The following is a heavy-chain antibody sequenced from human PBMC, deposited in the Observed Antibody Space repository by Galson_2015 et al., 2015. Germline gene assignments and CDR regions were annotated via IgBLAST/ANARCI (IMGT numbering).Heavy chain of an antibody. Sequence: SLRLSCAASGFTFSSYAMSWVRQAPGKGLEWVSGIGGSGVSTWYADSVKGRFTTSRDNSMNTLYLQTNSLRAEDTAVYYCAKASLRTQAVAGTDHWGQGTLVTVSS. D-gene: IGHD6-19*01. CDR3: AKASLRTQAVAGTDH. J-gene: IGHJ4*02. CDR2: IGGSGVST. V-gene: IGHV3-23*01. CDR1: GFTFSSYA.